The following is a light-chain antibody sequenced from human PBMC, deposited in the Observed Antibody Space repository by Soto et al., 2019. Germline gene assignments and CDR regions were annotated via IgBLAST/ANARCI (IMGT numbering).Light chain of an antibody. CDR2: DAS. Sequence: DIQMTQSPSTLSASVGDRVTITCRASQSIRDWLAWYQQKPGKAPKLLIYDASFLESGVPSRFSGSGSGTEFTLTISSLQPDDFATYYCLQYSSSFRTFGQGNKVDIK. CDR1: QSIRDW. J-gene: IGKJ1*01. V-gene: IGKV1-5*01. CDR3: LQYSSSFRT.